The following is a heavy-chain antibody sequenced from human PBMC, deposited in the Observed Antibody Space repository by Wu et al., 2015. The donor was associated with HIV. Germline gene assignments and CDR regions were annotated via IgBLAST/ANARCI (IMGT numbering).Heavy chain of an antibody. V-gene: IGHV1-69*13. D-gene: IGHD2-15*01. CDR2: IIPFFGTP. CDR1: GDSFSTYG. J-gene: IGHJ4*02. CDR3: ARAHLDIVAVIAAPEDTGYFNY. Sequence: QVQLVQSGAEVKKPGSSVKVSCKAPGDSFSTYGISWVRQAPRQGLEWMGRIIPFFGTPIYSQKFQGRVTITADESTSTVYMELSSLRSEDTAVYYCARAHLDIVAVIAAPEDTGYFNYWGQGTLV.